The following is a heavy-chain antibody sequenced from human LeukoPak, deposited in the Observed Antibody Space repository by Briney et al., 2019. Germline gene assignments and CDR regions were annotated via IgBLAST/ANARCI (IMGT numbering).Heavy chain of an antibody. D-gene: IGHD5-12*01. CDR2: ISGSGGST. Sequence: GGSLRLSCAASGFTFSSYVMSWVRQAPGKGLEWVSGISGSGGSTYYADSVKGRFTISRDNSKNTLYLQMNSLRAEDTAVYYCAKDLDIVATITGNWGQGTLVTVSS. V-gene: IGHV3-23*01. J-gene: IGHJ4*02. CDR3: AKDLDIVATITGN. CDR1: GFTFSSYV.